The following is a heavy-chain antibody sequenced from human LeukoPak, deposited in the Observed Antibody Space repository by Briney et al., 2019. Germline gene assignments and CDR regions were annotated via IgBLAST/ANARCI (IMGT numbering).Heavy chain of an antibody. D-gene: IGHD2-15*01. CDR1: GGSISSSSYY. J-gene: IGHJ4*02. CDR2: IYYDGST. Sequence: SETLSLTCTVSGGSISSSSYYWGWIRQPPGKGLEWIGSIYYDGSTYYNPSLKSRVTISLDASKNQFSLKLTSVTAADTAVYYCARGGCSGGTCYQFDSGGQETLVTVSS. CDR3: ARGGCSGGTCYQFDS. V-gene: IGHV4-39*07.